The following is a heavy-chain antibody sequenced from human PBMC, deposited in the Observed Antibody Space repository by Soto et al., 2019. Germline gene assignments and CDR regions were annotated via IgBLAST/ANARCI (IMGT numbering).Heavy chain of an antibody. CDR1: GESIDTAGYY. V-gene: IGHV4-31*03. CDR2: IYHSGAT. J-gene: IGHJ4*02. CDR3: SRGDY. Sequence: QVQLQESGPRLVRPSQTLCLTCTVSGESIDTAGYYWTWIRQRPGRGLEWLGLIYHSGATYYSSSMKSRHSISIDRSQNQFSLKVTSVTAADTAVYFCSRGDYWGQGMLVTVSS.